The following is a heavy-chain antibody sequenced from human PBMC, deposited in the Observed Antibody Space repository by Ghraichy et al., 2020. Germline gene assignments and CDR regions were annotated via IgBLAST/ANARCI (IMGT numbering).Heavy chain of an antibody. CDR3: ARGQRGAVAGTGFY. Sequence: SETLSLTCAVYGGSFSGYYWSWIRQPPGKGLEWIGEINHSGSTNYNPSLKSRVTISVDTSKNQFSLKLSSVTAADTAVYYCARGQRGAVAGTGFYWGQGTLVTVSS. J-gene: IGHJ4*02. CDR2: INHSGST. V-gene: IGHV4-34*01. CDR1: GGSFSGYY. D-gene: IGHD6-19*01.